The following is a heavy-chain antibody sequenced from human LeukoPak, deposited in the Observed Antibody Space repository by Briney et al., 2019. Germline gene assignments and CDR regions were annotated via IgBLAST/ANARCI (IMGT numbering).Heavy chain of an antibody. Sequence: GESLKISCKGSGYSFTSYWIGWVRQMPGKGLEWMGITYPGDSDTRYSPSFQGQVTISADKSISTAYLQWSSLKASDTAMYYCASQGIAVAGTAEYFQHWGQGTLVTVSS. CDR3: ASQGIAVAGTAEYFQH. D-gene: IGHD6-19*01. V-gene: IGHV5-51*01. CDR1: GYSFTSYW. J-gene: IGHJ1*01. CDR2: TYPGDSDT.